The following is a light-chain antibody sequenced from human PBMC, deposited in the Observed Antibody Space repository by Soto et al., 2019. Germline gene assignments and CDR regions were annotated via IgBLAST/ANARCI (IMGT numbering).Light chain of an antibody. Sequence: AIQMTQSPSSLSASVGDRVTITCRASQGIKNDLGWYQQKPGTAPKLLIYAASRLQSGVPSRFSGSGSGTDFTLTISSLQPEDFATYYCLQDYNYPCTFGQGTKVEIK. CDR2: AAS. CDR1: QGIKND. V-gene: IGKV1-6*01. J-gene: IGKJ1*01. CDR3: LQDYNYPCT.